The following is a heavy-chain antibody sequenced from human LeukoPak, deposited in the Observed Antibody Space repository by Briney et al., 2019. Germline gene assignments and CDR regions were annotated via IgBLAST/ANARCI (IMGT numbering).Heavy chain of an antibody. V-gene: IGHV3-21*04. J-gene: IGHJ4*02. Sequence: PGGSLRLSCAASGFTFSSYSMNWVRQAPGKGLEWVSSISSSSSYIYYADSLKGRFTISRDNAKNSLYLQMNSLRAEDTAVYYCAKGLTIFGVVIGNYFDYWGQGTLVTVSS. D-gene: IGHD3-3*01. CDR3: AKGLTIFGVVIGNYFDY. CDR2: ISSSSSYI. CDR1: GFTFSSYS.